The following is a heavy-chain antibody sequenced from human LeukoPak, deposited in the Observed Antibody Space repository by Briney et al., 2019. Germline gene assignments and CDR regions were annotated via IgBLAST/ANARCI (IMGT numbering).Heavy chain of an antibody. V-gene: IGHV4-59*01. J-gene: IGHJ4*02. D-gene: IGHD3-9*01. CDR1: GGSISSYY. CDR2: IYYSGST. Sequence: SSETLSLTCTVSGGSISSYYWSWIRQPPGKGLEWIGYIYYSGSTNYNPSLKGRVTISVDTSKNQFSLKLSSVTAADTAVYYCARGSKSYDILTGYSELPPSLDYWGQGTLVTVSS. CDR3: ARGSKSYDILTGYSELPPSLDY.